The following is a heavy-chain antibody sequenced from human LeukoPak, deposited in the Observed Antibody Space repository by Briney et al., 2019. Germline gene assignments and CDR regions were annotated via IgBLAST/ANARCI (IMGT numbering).Heavy chain of an antibody. CDR3: ARMDGNNNYHMDV. J-gene: IGHJ6*03. D-gene: IGHD1/OR15-1a*01. Sequence: ASVKVSCKASGGTFSSSGIAWVRQAPGQGLEWMGGIIPIFGTANPAQRFQGRVTITTDESTSTAYMEVSSLRSEDTAVYYCARMDGNNNYHMDVWRKGTTVTVS. V-gene: IGHV1-69*05. CDR2: IIPIFGTA. CDR1: GGTFSSSG.